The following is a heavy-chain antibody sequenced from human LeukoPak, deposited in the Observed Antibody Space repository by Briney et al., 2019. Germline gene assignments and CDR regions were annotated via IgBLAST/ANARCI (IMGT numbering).Heavy chain of an antibody. CDR2: INAGNGNT. Sequence: ASVKVSCKASGYSFTSYAIHWVRQAPGQRLEWMGWINAGNGNTKYLQKFQGRVTLTRDTSASTAYMELSSLRSEDTAVYYCVTADYGDYWGQGTLVTVSS. CDR1: GYSFTSYA. J-gene: IGHJ4*02. CDR3: VTADYGDY. V-gene: IGHV1-3*01.